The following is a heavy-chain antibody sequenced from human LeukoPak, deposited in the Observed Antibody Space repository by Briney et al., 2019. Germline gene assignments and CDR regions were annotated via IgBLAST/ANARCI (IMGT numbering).Heavy chain of an antibody. CDR1: GYTFTSYG. CDR2: ISAYNGNT. CDR3: ARNGKRGYSYGYVDY. J-gene: IGHJ4*02. D-gene: IGHD5-18*01. V-gene: IGHV1-18*01. Sequence: ASVKVSCKASGYTFTSYGISWVRQAPGQGLEWMGWISAYNGNTNHAQKLQGRVTMTTDTSTSTAYMELRSLRSDDTAVYYCARNGKRGYSYGYVDYWGQGTLGTVSS.